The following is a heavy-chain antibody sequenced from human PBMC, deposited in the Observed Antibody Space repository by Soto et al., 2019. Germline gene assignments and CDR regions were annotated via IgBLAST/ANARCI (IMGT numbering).Heavy chain of an antibody. D-gene: IGHD1-7*01. V-gene: IGHV3-11*01. CDR3: ARDRGPAAGTSAMGNWFDP. CDR1: GFTFSDYY. CDR2: ISSSGSTI. J-gene: IGHJ5*02. Sequence: GGSLRLSCAASGFTFSDYYMSWIRQAPGKGLEWVSYISSSGSTIYYADSVKGRFTISRDNAKNSLYLQMNSLRAEDTAVYYCARDRGPAAGTSAMGNWFDPWGQGTLVTVSS.